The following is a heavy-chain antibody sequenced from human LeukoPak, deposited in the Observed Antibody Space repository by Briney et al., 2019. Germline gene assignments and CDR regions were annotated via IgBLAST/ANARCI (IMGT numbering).Heavy chain of an antibody. Sequence: PGGSLRLSCAASGFTVTTYGMTWVRQAPGKGLEWVSSFSGTDGGTYYADSVKGRFTISRDNTKNTLYLQMNSLRAEDTAVYYCARASSSSDYWGQGTLVTVSS. CDR2: FSGTDGGT. CDR3: ARASSSSDY. V-gene: IGHV3-23*01. CDR1: GFTVTTYG. J-gene: IGHJ4*02. D-gene: IGHD6-6*01.